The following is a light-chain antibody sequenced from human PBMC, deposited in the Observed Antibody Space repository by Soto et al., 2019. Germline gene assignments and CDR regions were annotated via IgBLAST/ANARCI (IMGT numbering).Light chain of an antibody. V-gene: IGLV2-8*01. Sequence: QSALTQPPSASGSPGQSVTISCTGTSSDVGGYNYVSWYQQHPGKAPKLMIYDVSKRPSGVPDRFSGSKSGNTASLTVSGLQAEDEADYYCSSYAXSNIPSVFGTGTKVTVL. CDR2: DVS. CDR3: SSYAXSNIPSV. J-gene: IGLJ1*01. CDR1: SSDVGGYNY.